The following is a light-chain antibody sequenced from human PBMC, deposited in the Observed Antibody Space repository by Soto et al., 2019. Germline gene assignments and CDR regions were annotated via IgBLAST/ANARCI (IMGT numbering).Light chain of an antibody. J-gene: IGLJ2*01. CDR3: AAWDDSLTVL. CDR1: RSSIGSNS. Sequence: QSVLTQPPSMSATPGQRVTISCSGSRSSIGSNSVNWYQQLPGTAPKLLIYKNNQRPSGVPDRFSGSKSGTSASLAISGLQSEDEADYYCAAWDDSLTVLFGGGTKVTVL. CDR2: KNN. V-gene: IGLV1-44*01.